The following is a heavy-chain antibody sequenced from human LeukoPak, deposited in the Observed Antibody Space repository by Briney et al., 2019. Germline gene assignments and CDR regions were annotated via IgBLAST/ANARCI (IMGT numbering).Heavy chain of an antibody. Sequence: PGGSLRLSCAASGFTFSGSAMHWVRQASGKGLEWVGRIRSKANSYATAYAASVKGRFTISRDDSKNTAYLQMNSLRAEDTAVYYCAKENKGGSLTYTLDYWGQGTLVTVSS. CDR2: IRSKANSYAT. CDR1: GFTFSGSA. V-gene: IGHV3-73*01. J-gene: IGHJ4*02. D-gene: IGHD1-26*01. CDR3: AKENKGGSLTYTLDY.